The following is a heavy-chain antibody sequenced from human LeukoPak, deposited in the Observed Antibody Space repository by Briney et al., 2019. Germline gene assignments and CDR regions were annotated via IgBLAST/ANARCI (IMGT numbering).Heavy chain of an antibody. CDR1: GGSISNYY. D-gene: IGHD3-10*01. V-gene: IGHV4-59*01. J-gene: IGHJ6*04. CDR3: ARVATMVRGSNGMDV. Sequence: PSETLSLTCTVSGGSISNYYWTWIRQPPGKGLEWIGYIYYSGSTNYNPSLRSRATISVDTSKKQFSLNLSSVTAADTALYYCARVATMVRGSNGMDVGGKGTTVTVSS. CDR2: IYYSGST.